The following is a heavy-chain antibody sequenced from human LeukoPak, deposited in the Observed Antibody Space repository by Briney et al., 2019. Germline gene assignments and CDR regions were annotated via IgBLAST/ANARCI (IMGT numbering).Heavy chain of an antibody. D-gene: IGHD2-15*01. CDR2: ISDGGHST. Sequence: HPGGSLRLSCAASGFTFSNFAMSWVRQTPGKGLQWVSSISDGGHSTYFADSVRGRFTLSRDNSNNIVYLQMNNLGVEDTAMYYCAKSYCSGGTCHSYLPSFSDYWGQGTLVTVSS. V-gene: IGHV3-23*01. CDR1: GFTFSNFA. J-gene: IGHJ4*02. CDR3: AKSYCSGGTCHSYLPSFSDY.